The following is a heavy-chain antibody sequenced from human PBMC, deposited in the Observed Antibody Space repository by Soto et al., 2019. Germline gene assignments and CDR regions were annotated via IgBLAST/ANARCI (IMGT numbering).Heavy chain of an antibody. CDR3: AKGQGSRDGTYFDY. CDR1: GFTFSSYA. V-gene: IGHV3-23*01. Sequence: EVQLLESGGGLVQPGGSLRLSCAASGFTFSSYAMSWVRQAPGKGLEWVSAISGGGGSTYYADSVKGRFTISRDNSKKTLYLQMNSQRAEDTAVYYCAKGQGSRDGTYFDYWGQGTLVTVSS. J-gene: IGHJ4*02. CDR2: ISGGGGST. D-gene: IGHD3-10*01.